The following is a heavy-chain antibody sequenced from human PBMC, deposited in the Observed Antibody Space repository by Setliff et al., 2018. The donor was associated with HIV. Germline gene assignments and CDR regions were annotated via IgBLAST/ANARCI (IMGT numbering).Heavy chain of an antibody. CDR1: GGSISTYY. D-gene: IGHD2-15*01. J-gene: IGHJ5*02. V-gene: IGHV4-4*07. CDR3: ARGQYCGGGSCYSPSYNWFDP. Sequence: SSETLSLTCTVSGGSISTYYWSWIRQPAGKGLEWIGRVSTSGSTKYNPSLKSRVTMSLDTSKNEFSLKLSSVTAADTAVYYCARGQYCGGGSCYSPSYNWFDPWGQGTLVTVSS. CDR2: VSTSGST.